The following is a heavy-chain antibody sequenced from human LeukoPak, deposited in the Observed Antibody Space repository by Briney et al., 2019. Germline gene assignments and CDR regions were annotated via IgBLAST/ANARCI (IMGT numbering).Heavy chain of an antibody. CDR2: IHHSGHN. CDR1: GDSVISGTSF. CDR3: ARYCSSTSCPFDY. J-gene: IGHJ4*02. D-gene: IGHD2-2*01. Sequence: SETLSLTCTVSGDSVISGTSFWGWLRQHPGKGLEWVGYIHHSGHNYDNPSLQSRIIISMDKSKNQFSLKLNSVTAADTAVYYCARYCSSTSCPFDYWGQGALVTVSS. V-gene: IGHV4-31*03.